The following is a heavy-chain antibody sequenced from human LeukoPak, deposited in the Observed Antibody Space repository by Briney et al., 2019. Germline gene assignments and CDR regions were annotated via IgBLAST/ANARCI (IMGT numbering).Heavy chain of an antibody. CDR3: ARDSEHSSSFAFDI. CDR2: INQDGSEK. V-gene: IGHV3-7*01. CDR1: GFTFRSHW. Sequence: GESLKISCAASGFTFRSHWMSWVRQAPGKGLEWVANINQDGSEKHYVDYVRGRFTISRDNAKNSLCLQMNSLRAEDTAMYYCARDSEHSSSFAFDIWGQGTMVTVSS. D-gene: IGHD6-13*01. J-gene: IGHJ3*02.